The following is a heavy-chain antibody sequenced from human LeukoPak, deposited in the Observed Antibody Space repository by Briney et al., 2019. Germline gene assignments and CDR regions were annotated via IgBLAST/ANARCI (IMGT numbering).Heavy chain of an antibody. D-gene: IGHD6-13*01. J-gene: IGHJ4*02. V-gene: IGHV3-30-3*01. CDR3: ARDTRQLAEYYFDY. CDR1: GFTFSSYA. Sequence: GGSLRLSCVASGFTFSSYAMHWVRQAPGKGLEWVAVISYDGSNKYYADSVKGRFTISRDNSKNTLYLQMNSLRAEDTAVYYCARDTRQLAEYYFDYWGQGTLVTVSS. CDR2: ISYDGSNK.